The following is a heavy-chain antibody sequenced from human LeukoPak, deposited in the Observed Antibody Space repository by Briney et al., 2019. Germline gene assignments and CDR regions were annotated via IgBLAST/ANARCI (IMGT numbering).Heavy chain of an antibody. D-gene: IGHD3-22*01. V-gene: IGHV1-8*01. CDR3: ARALHYYDSSGSNTRPRYFDL. Sequence: ASVKVSCKASGYTFTSYDVNWVRQATGQGLEWMGWMNPNSGNTGYAQKFQGRVTMTRNTSISTAYMELSSLRSEDTAVYYCARALHYYDSSGSNTRPRYFDLWGRGTLVTVSS. J-gene: IGHJ2*01. CDR2: MNPNSGNT. CDR1: GYTFTSYD.